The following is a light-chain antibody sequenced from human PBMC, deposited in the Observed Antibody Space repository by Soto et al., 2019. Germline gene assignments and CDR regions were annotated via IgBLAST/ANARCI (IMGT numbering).Light chain of an antibody. CDR1: SSDVGGYNY. Sequence: QSVLTQPASVSGSPGQSITISCTGTSSDVGGYNYVSWYQQHPGKAPKLMIYDVSNRPSGVSNRLSGSKSGNTASLTISGLQADDEADYYCSSYTSSSTYVFGTGTKVTVL. J-gene: IGLJ1*01. CDR2: DVS. CDR3: SSYTSSSTYV. V-gene: IGLV2-14*01.